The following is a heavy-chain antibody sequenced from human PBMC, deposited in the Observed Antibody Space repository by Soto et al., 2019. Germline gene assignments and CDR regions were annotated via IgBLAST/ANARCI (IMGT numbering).Heavy chain of an antibody. CDR2: ISADNGKT. D-gene: IGHD1-26*01. Sequence: QVQLVQSGAEVKKPGASVKVSCKASGYTFTRFGISWVRQAPGQGLEWMGWISADNGKTKYAQKIQGRVTMTTDTSTTTAYMELRSLRSDDTAVYYCARWTSGSSSDWFAPWGQGTLVTVSS. J-gene: IGHJ5*02. CDR3: ARWTSGSSSDWFAP. V-gene: IGHV1-18*04. CDR1: GYTFTRFG.